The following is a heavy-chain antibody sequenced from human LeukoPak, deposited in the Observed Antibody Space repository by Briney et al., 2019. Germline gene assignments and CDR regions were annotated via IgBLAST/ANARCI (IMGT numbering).Heavy chain of an antibody. CDR3: ARGGGSSTSGDY. V-gene: IGHV1-8*01. J-gene: IGHJ4*02. CDR1: GYTFTTYD. CDR2: MNPNSGNT. Sequence: ASVKVSCKASGYTFTTYDINWVRQATGRGLEWMGWMNPNSGNTGYAQKFQGRVTMTRNTSISTAYMELSSLRSEVTAVYYCARGGGSSTSGDYWGQGTLVTVSS. D-gene: IGHD2-2*01.